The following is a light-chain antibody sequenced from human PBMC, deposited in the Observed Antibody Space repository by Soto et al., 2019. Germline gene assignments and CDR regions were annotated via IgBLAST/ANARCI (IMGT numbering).Light chain of an antibody. Sequence: EIVLTQSPGTLSLSPGERATLSCRASQSVRNNYLAWYQQKPGQAPRLLIYGASSRATGIPDRFSGSGSGTEFTLTISGLEPEDFALYYCQQYYSSPRTFGQGTKVEVK. V-gene: IGKV3-20*01. CDR1: QSVRNNY. CDR2: GAS. J-gene: IGKJ1*01. CDR3: QQYYSSPRT.